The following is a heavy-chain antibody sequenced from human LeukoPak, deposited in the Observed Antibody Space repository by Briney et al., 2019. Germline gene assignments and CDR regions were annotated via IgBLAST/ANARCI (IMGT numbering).Heavy chain of an antibody. V-gene: IGHV3-15*01. CDR1: GFTFSNAW. D-gene: IGHD3-10*01. CDR3: AKDGTRGIRFGKIPHYFDY. CDR2: IKSKTDGGTT. J-gene: IGHJ4*02. Sequence: GGSLRLSCAASGFTFSNAWMSWVRQAPGKGLEWVGRIKSKTDGGTTDYTAPVKGRFTISRDDSKNTLYLQMNSLRVDDTAVYYCAKDGTRGIRFGKIPHYFDYWGQGTLVTVSS.